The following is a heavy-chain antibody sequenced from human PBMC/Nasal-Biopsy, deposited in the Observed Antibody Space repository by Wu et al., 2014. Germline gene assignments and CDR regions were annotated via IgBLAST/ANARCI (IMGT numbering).Heavy chain of an antibody. J-gene: IGHJ5*01. CDR1: GGSISTKY. D-gene: IGHD6-19*01. V-gene: IGHV4-59*01. CDR2: MSYTGTT. CDR3: ATGAGWLADS. Sequence: TLSLTCTVSGGSISTKYWIWIRQPPGKGLEWIALMSYTGTTNYNPSLKSRVTISLDASKTQFSLRLNSVTAADTAMYYCATGAGWLADSWGQGTLVTVSS.